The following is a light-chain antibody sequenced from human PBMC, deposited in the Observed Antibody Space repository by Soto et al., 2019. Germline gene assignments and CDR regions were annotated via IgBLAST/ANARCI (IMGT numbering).Light chain of an antibody. CDR1: QSVSSY. Sequence: EIVLTQSPATLSFSPGERATLSCRASQSVSSYLAWYQQKPGQAPRLLIYDASNRATGIPARFSGSGSGTDFTLTISSLEPEDFAVYYCQQRSNWVTFGPGTKVDIK. V-gene: IGKV3-11*01. J-gene: IGKJ3*01. CDR3: QQRSNWVT. CDR2: DAS.